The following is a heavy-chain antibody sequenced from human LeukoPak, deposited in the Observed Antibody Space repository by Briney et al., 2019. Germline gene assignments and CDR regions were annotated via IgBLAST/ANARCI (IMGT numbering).Heavy chain of an antibody. CDR2: INTNTGNP. V-gene: IGHV7-4-1*02. D-gene: IGHD3-16*01. CDR3: ARDLRLGWFDP. Sequence: ASVKVSCKASGYNFSNYALNWVRQAPGQGLEWMGWINTNTGNPTYARGFTGRFVFSLDTSVSTAYLQISSLKAEDTAVYFCARDLRLGWFDPWGQGTLVIVSS. J-gene: IGHJ5*02. CDR1: GYNFSNYA.